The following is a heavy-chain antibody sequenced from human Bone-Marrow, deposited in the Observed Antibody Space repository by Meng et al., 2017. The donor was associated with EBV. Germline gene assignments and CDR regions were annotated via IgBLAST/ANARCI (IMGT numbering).Heavy chain of an antibody. CDR3: ARISGVPGAAFDY. CDR1: GHPFNSNG. D-gene: IGHD2-2*01. CDR2: ISGYYGNT. J-gene: IGHJ4*02. Sequence: VQWERAGNKPGPPVNLSRDASGHPFNSNGISWVRQAPGQGLEWMGWISGYYGNTNYAQKVQGRVSMTTDTSTSTAYMELRSLRSDDTAVYYCARISGVPGAAFDYWGQGTLVTVSS. V-gene: IGHV1-18*01.